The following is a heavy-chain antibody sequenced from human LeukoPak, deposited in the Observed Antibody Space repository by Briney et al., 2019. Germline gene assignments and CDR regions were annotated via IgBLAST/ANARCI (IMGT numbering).Heavy chain of an antibody. J-gene: IGHJ4*02. CDR2: TYSGGST. V-gene: IGHV3-66*01. CDR3: ASGIRAFDN. CDR1: GFTVSSTY. D-gene: IGHD1-26*01. Sequence: GGSLRLSCLASGFTVSSTYMSWVRQAPGKGLEWVSVTYSGGSTYYADSVKGRCTISRDNSKNTLYLQMSSLRGEDTAVYYCASGIRAFDNWGQGTLVTVSS.